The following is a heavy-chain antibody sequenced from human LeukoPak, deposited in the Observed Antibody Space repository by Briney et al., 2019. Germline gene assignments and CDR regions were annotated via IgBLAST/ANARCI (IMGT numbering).Heavy chain of an antibody. Sequence: SETQSFTCTVSGGSISSYYWSWIRQPAGKGLEWIGRIYTSGSTNYNPSLKSRVTISVDKSKNQFSLKLSSVTAADTAVYYCARAGGKSQYDFWSGYQPNWFAPWGQGWLATVSS. J-gene: IGHJ5*02. CDR3: ARAGGKSQYDFWSGYQPNWFAP. CDR1: GGSISSYY. V-gene: IGHV4-4*07. CDR2: IYTSGST. D-gene: IGHD3-3*01.